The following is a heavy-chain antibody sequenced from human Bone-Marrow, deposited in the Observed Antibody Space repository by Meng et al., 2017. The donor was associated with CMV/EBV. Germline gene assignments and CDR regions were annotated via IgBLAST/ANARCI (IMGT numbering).Heavy chain of an antibody. V-gene: IGHV1-18*04. CDR2: ISAYNGNT. Sequence: ASVKVSCKASGYTFSSYYMDWVRQAPGQGLEWMGWISAYNGNTNYAQKLQGRVTMTTDTSTSTAYMELRSLRSDDTAVYYCAREGSSIPNYYYYYGMDVWGQGTTVTVSS. CDR1: GYTFSSYY. CDR3: AREGSSIPNYYYYYGMDV. D-gene: IGHD6-13*01. J-gene: IGHJ6*02.